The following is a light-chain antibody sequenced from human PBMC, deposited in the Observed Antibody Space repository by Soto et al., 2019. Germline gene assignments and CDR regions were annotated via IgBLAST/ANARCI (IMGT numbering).Light chain of an antibody. J-gene: IGLJ1*01. CDR1: SCDVGGYNS. Sequence: QSALTQPASVSGSPGQSITISCTGTSCDVGGYNSVSWYQQHPGKAPKLVIYEVTNRPSGISNRFSGSKSGNTASLTISGLQAEDEADYYCSSYTSSSTRVFGTGTKVTVL. V-gene: IGLV2-14*01. CDR3: SSYTSSSTRV. CDR2: EVT.